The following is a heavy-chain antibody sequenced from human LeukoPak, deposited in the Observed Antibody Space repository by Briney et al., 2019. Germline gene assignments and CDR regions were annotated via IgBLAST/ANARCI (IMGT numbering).Heavy chain of an antibody. CDR3: ARYCTSTSCAFEY. CDR2: ISGSGGST. CDR1: EFTFSSYA. J-gene: IGHJ4*02. V-gene: IGHV3-23*01. D-gene: IGHD2-2*01. Sequence: GGSLRLSCAASEFTFSSYAMSWVRQAPGKGLEWVSTISGSGGSTYYADSVKGRFTISRDNSKSTLYLQMNSLRAEDTAIYYCARYCTSTSCAFEYWGQGTLVTVSS.